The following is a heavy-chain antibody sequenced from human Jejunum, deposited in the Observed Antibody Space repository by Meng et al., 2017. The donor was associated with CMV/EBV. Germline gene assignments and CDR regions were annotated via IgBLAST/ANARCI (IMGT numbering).Heavy chain of an antibody. V-gene: IGHV3-30*04. J-gene: IGHJ4*02. D-gene: IGHD1-26*01. CDR3: VREGATGGDTGGDFDY. Sequence: FTLNTYAMHWVRQAPGRGLEWVAIISYGGANRYYAESVKGRFTISRDNSKNTVYLQMNSLRAEDTAVYYCVREGATGGDTGGDFDYWGQGTLVTVSS. CDR2: ISYGGANR. CDR1: FTLNTYA.